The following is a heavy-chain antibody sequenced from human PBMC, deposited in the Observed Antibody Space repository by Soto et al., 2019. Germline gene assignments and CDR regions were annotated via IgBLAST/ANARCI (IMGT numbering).Heavy chain of an antibody. Sequence: PGGSLRLSCAASGFTFSSYAMSWVRQAPGKGLEWVSAISGSGGSTYYADSVKGRFTISRDNSKNTLYLQMNSLRAEDTAVYHCARIVVVITTNDAFDIWGQGTMVTVSS. D-gene: IGHD3-22*01. CDR1: GFTFSSYA. V-gene: IGHV3-23*01. CDR2: ISGSGGST. J-gene: IGHJ3*02. CDR3: ARIVVVITTNDAFDI.